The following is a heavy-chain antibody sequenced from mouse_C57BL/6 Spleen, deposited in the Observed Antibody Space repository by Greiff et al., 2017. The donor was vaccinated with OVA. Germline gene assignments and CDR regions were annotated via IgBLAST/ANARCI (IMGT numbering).Heavy chain of an antibody. V-gene: IGHV14-3*01. CDR3: ARDYYGSSYGY. Sequence: EVQLQQSVAELVRPGASVKLSCTASGFTIKNTYMHWVKQRPEQGLEWIGRIDPANGNTKYAPKFQGKATITADTSSNTAYLQLSSRTSEDTAMYYCARDYYGSSYGYWGQGTTLTVSS. J-gene: IGHJ2*01. CDR1: GFTIKNTY. D-gene: IGHD1-1*01. CDR2: IDPANGNT.